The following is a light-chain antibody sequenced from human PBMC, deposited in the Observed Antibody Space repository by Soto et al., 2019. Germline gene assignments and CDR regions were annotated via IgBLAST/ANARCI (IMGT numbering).Light chain of an antibody. Sequence: DIVMTQSPLSLPVTPGEPASISCRSSQSLLHSNGYTYLDWYLQKPGQSPQLLIYMGSNRASGVPDRFSGSGSGTDSTLKISRVEAEDVGVYYCMQPLQSPWTFGQGTKVEIK. J-gene: IGKJ1*01. V-gene: IGKV2-28*01. CDR2: MGS. CDR1: QSLLHSNGYTY. CDR3: MQPLQSPWT.